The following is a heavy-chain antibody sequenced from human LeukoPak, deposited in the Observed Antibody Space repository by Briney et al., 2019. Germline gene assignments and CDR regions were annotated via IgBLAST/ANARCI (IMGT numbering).Heavy chain of an antibody. CDR2: IYYTET. D-gene: IGHD7-27*01. CDR1: GGSVSNYY. CDR3: ATRKLGNDY. J-gene: IGHJ4*02. Sequence: SETLSLTCTVSGGSVSNYYWSWIRQSPGKGLEWVGYIYYTETSYNPSLKSRVTISADTSKNQFSLKLYSVTAADTAVYYCATRKLGNDYWGQGTLVTVSS. V-gene: IGHV4-59*02.